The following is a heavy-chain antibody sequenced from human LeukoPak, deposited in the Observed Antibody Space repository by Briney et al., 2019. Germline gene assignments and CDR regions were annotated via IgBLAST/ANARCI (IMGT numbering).Heavy chain of an antibody. CDR1: GDSISTYY. CDR3: ARVKEDFWSGYYRWYFDY. V-gene: IGHV4-59*01. D-gene: IGHD3-3*01. CDR2: IYYSGST. J-gene: IGHJ4*02. Sequence: SETLSLTCTVSGDSISTYYWSWIRQPPGKGLEWIGFIYYSGSTNYNPSLKSRVTISVDTSKNQFSLKLSSVTAADTAVYYCARVKEDFWSGYYRWYFDYWGQGTLVTVSS.